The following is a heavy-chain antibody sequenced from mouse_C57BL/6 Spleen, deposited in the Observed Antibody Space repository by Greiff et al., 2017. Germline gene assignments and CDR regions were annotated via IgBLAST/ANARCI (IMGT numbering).Heavy chain of an antibody. CDR3: ANYDYSYYAMDY. D-gene: IGHD2-4*01. CDR1: GYTFTSYW. Sequence: VQLQQSGTELVKPGASVKLSCKASGYTFTSYWMHWVKQRPGQGLEWIGNINPSNGGTNYNEKFKSKATLTVDKSSSTAYMQLSSLTSEDSAVYYCANYDYSYYAMDYWGQGTSVTVSS. CDR2: INPSNGGT. V-gene: IGHV1-53*01. J-gene: IGHJ4*01.